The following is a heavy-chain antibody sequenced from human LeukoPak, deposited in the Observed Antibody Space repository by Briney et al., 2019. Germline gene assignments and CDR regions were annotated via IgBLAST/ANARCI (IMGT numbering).Heavy chain of an antibody. Sequence: SQTLSLTCTVSGGSISSGGYYWSWIRQHPGKGLEWLGYIYYSGSTYYNPSLKSRVTISVDTSKNQFSLKLSSVTAADTAVYYCARGAGDFWSYSNWFDPWGQGTLVTVSS. V-gene: IGHV4-31*03. CDR2: IYYSGST. J-gene: IGHJ5*02. CDR1: GGSISSGGYY. CDR3: ARGAGDFWSYSNWFDP. D-gene: IGHD3-3*01.